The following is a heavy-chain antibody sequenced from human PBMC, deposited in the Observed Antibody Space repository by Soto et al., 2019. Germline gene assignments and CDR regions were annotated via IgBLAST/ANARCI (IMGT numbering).Heavy chain of an antibody. Sequence: EVNLLESGGDVVQPGGSLRLSCAASGFTFSSYAMNWVRQAPGKGLEWVSSVSANGRNTYYADSVKGRFTVSRDKSKKALFLQLDCLRVEDTAIYYCAKDLSSLGWLALGAPFDSWGPGTLVTVSS. CDR3: AKDLSSLGWLALGAPFDS. J-gene: IGHJ4*02. D-gene: IGHD5-18*01. CDR2: VSANGRNT. V-gene: IGHV3-23*01. CDR1: GFTFSSYA.